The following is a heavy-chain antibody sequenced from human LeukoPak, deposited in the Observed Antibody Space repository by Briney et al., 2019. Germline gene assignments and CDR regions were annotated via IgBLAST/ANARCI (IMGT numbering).Heavy chain of an antibody. CDR3: ARDLKDRYGYGYLLDYMEDY. Sequence: GGSLRLSCAASGFTFSSYSMNWVRQAPGKGLEWVSSISSSSSYIYYADSVKGRFTISRDNAKNSLYLQMNSLRAEDTAVYYCARDLKDRYGYGYLLDYMEDYWGQGTLVTVSS. J-gene: IGHJ4*02. CDR2: ISSSSSYI. V-gene: IGHV3-21*01. D-gene: IGHD5-18*01. CDR1: GFTFSSYS.